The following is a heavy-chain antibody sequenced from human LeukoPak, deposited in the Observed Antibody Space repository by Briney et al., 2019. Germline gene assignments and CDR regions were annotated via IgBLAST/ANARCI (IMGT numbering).Heavy chain of an antibody. J-gene: IGHJ4*02. D-gene: IGHD3-22*01. CDR3: ARVEPHSSGYSEG. CDR1: GASIRSYY. V-gene: IGHV4-4*07. Sequence: SQTLSLTCTVSGASIRSYYWSWLRQPAGKGLEWIGRIYTSGSTNYNPSLKSRVTMSVDTSKNQFSLKLSSVTAADTAVYYCARVEPHSSGYSEGWGQGTLVTVSS. CDR2: IYTSGST.